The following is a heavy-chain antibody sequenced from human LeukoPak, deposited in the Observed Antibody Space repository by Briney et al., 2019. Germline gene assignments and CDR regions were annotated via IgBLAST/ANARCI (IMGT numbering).Heavy chain of an antibody. CDR2: VNPNDGFR. J-gene: IGHJ5*02. D-gene: IGHD4-17*01. V-gene: IGHV1-46*01. CDR1: GYTFSSYY. CDR3: ARELLATTMTNPSNWLDP. Sequence: GASVKVSCKESGYTFSSYYLHWVRQAPGQGLEWMGIVNPNDGFRTYAQKFQGRVTVTRDTSTSAVYMELSSLRSEDTAVYYCARELLATTMTNPSNWLDPWGQGTLVTVSS.